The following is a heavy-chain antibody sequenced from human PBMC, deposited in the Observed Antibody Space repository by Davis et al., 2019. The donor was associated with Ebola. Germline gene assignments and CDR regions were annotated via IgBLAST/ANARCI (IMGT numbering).Heavy chain of an antibody. J-gene: IGHJ4*02. V-gene: IGHV3-7*03. D-gene: IGHD5-24*01. CDR1: GFTFSNYW. CDR3: LVATTTSAY. CDR2: IKPDGSEI. Sequence: GESLKISCAASGFTFSNYWMNWVRQAPGKGLEWVANIKPDGSEIRYVDSVKGRFTVSRDNAENSLSLQMNSLRADDTAVYYCLVATTTSAYWGQGTLVTVSS.